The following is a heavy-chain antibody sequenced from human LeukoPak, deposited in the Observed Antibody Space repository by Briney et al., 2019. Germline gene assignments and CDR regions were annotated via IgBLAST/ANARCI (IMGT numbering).Heavy chain of an antibody. CDR1: GFTFSSYA. D-gene: IGHD6-13*01. CDR2: ISGSGHTT. Sequence: GGSLRLSCAASGFTFSSYAMTWLRQAPAPGLEWVSSISGSGHTTYHAVSVRGRFTISRDNSKSTLYLLMNNLRTEDTTVYYCAKWGGRETDSNTWYGPLDHWGRGTLATVSP. V-gene: IGHV3-23*01. CDR3: AKWGGRETDSNTWYGPLDH. J-gene: IGHJ4*02.